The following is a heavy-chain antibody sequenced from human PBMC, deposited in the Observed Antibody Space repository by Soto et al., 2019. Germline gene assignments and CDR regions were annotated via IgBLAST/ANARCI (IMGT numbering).Heavy chain of an antibody. Sequence: GGSLRLSCAASGFTFSSYAMSWVRQAPGKGLEWVSAISGSGGSTYYADSVKGRFTISRDNSKNTLYLQMNSLRAEDSAVYYCAKTYYGSGSYPPLRAFDIWGQGTMVTVSS. D-gene: IGHD3-10*01. J-gene: IGHJ3*02. CDR3: AKTYYGSGSYPPLRAFDI. CDR1: GFTFSSYA. CDR2: ISGSGGST. V-gene: IGHV3-23*01.